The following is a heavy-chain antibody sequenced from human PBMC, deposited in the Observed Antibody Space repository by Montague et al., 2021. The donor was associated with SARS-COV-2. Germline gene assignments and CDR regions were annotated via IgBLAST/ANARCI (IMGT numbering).Heavy chain of an antibody. J-gene: IGHJ4*02. CDR3: TRDESETSGFDF. CDR2: ISYSGSTK. CDR1: DFSFISYE. D-gene: IGHD2-15*01. Sequence: SLRLSCAASDFSFISYEMNWVRQSPGRGLDFVSYISYSGSTKYYADSVKGRFTISRDNAKASLFLQMNSLRVVDTAIYYCTRDESETSGFDFWGKGTLVTVSS. V-gene: IGHV3-48*03.